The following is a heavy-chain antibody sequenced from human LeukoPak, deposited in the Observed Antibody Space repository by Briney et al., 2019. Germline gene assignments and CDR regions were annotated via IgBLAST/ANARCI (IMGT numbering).Heavy chain of an antibody. D-gene: IGHD3-3*01. CDR1: GGSISSYY. Sequence: PSETLSLTCTVSGGSISSYYWSWIRQPPGKGLEWIGYIYYSGSTNYNPSLKSRVTISVDTSKNQFSLKLSSVTAADTAVYYCARDPGADFWSGYLDYWGQGTLVTISS. CDR2: IYYSGST. V-gene: IGHV4-59*12. CDR3: ARDPGADFWSGYLDY. J-gene: IGHJ4*02.